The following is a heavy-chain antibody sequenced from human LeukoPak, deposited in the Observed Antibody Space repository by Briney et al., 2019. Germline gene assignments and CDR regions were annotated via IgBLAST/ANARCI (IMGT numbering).Heavy chain of an antibody. CDR3: AKDIGTGGTGWYFDL. V-gene: IGHV3-9*01. CDR2: ISWNSVSI. D-gene: IGHD6-13*01. J-gene: IGHJ2*01. Sequence: GGSLRLSCAASGFTLDDYVMHWVRQAPGRGLEWVSGISWNSVSIGYADSVKGRFTISRDNAKNSLYLQMNSLGAEDTALYYCAKDIGTGGTGWYFDLWGRGTLVTVSS. CDR1: GFTLDDYV.